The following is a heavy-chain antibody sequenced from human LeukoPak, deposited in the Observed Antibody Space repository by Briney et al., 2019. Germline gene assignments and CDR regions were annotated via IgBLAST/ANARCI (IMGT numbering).Heavy chain of an antibody. CDR3: ARESGATGIDY. V-gene: IGHV4-61*02. Sequence: SETLSLTCTVSGGSISSGSYYWSWIRQPAGKGLEWIGRIYTSGSTNYNPSLKSRVTISVDTSKNQFSLKLSSVTAADTAVYYCARESGATGIDYWGQGTLVTVSS. D-gene: IGHD5-12*01. J-gene: IGHJ4*02. CDR1: GGSISSGSYY. CDR2: IYTSGST.